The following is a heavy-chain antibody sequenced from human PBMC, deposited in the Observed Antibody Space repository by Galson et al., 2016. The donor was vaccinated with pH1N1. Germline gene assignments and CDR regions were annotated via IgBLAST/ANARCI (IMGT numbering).Heavy chain of an antibody. D-gene: IGHD5-18*01. V-gene: IGHV3-20*04. CDR3: AKVSGYSYGPFDY. CDR2: INWNGGST. CDR1: GFTFDDNG. J-gene: IGHJ4*02. Sequence: SLRLSCAASGFTFDDNGMSWVRQPPGKGLEWVASINWNGGSTSYADSGKGRFTISRDNARNSLYLQMYSLRAEDTALYYCAKVSGYSYGPFDYWGQGTLVTVSS.